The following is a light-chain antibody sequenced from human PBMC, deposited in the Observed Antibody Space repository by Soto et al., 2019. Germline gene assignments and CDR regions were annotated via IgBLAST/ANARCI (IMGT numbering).Light chain of an antibody. CDR2: LEGSGSY. CDR3: ETWDSDTPVV. V-gene: IGLV4-60*03. Sequence: QSVLTQSSSASASLGSSVKLTCTLSSGHSSYIIAWHQQQAGKAPRYLMKLEGSGSYNKGSGVPDRFSGSSSGADRSLTISNLQSEDEADYYCETWDSDTPVVFCGGTKVTVL. J-gene: IGLJ2*01. CDR1: SGHSSYI.